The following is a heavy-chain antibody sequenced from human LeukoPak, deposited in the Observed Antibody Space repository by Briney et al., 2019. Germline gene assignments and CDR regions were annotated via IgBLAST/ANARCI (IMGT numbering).Heavy chain of an antibody. CDR2: IHYSGST. CDR3: GRIHRDSGSPTWFY. J-gene: IGHJ4*02. V-gene: IGHV4-39*07. Sequence: SETLSLTCTVSGGSISSSSYYWGWIRQPPGKGLEWIGSIHYSGSTYYNPSLKSRVTISVDTSKNQFSLKLSSMTAADTAVYYCGRIHRDSGSPTWFYWGQGTLVTVSS. D-gene: IGHD3-10*01. CDR1: GGSISSSSYY.